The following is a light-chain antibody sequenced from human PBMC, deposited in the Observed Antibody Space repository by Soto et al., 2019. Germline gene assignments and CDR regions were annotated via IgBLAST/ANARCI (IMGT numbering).Light chain of an antibody. CDR2: EGS. J-gene: IGLJ2*01. CDR3: CSYAGSSTLAV. Sequence: QSVLTQPASGSGSPGQSITISCTGTSSGVGSYNLVSWYQQHPGKAPKLMIYEGSKRPSGVSNRFSGSKSGNTASLTISGLQAEDEADYYCCSYAGSSTLAVFGGGTKVTVL. CDR1: SSGVGSYNL. V-gene: IGLV2-23*01.